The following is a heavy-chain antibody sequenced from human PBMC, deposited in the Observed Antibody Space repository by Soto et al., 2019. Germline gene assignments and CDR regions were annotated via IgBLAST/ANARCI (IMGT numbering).Heavy chain of an antibody. CDR2: ISASGGDT. CDR1: GFTFSTYA. CDR3: ARRPTATAS. D-gene: IGHD1-1*01. J-gene: IGHJ5*02. V-gene: IGHV3-23*01. Sequence: EAQMLESGGGSVQPGGSLRLSCAASGFTFSTYAVAWVRQSPGKGPEWVSSISASGGDTWYADSVKGRFTISRDNSKNTLYLQMNSLRVEDTAVYYCARRPTATASWGQGTLVTVSS.